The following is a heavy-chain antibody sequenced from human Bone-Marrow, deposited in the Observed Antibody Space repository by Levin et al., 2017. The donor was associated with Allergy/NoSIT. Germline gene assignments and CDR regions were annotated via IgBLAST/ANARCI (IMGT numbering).Heavy chain of an antibody. J-gene: IGHJ5*02. V-gene: IGHV4-30-2*01. CDR1: GGSISSGGSS. CDR2: IFHTGST. D-gene: IGHD3-10*01. CDR3: ARSFTMLRGRFDP. Sequence: PSETLSLTCALSGGSISSGGSSWSWIRQPPGKGLEWIGYIFHTGSTYYNSSLKSRVTISVDRSKNQFSLKLTSVTAADTAVYYCARSFTMLRGRFDPWGYGMLVTVSS.